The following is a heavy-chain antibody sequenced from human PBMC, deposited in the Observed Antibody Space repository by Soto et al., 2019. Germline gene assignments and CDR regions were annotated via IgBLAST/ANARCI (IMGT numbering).Heavy chain of an antibody. Sequence: QVQLQESGPGLVKPSQTLSLTCTVSGGSIHDYYWVWIRQPPGKGLEWIGSIFYTGSTDYNPSLKSRVTLSRATSKNQFSLNLSSVTAADTAVYYCARVNRGAFDHWGQGALVTVSS. CDR1: GGSIHDYY. CDR3: ARVNRGAFDH. V-gene: IGHV4-59*01. CDR2: IFYTGST. J-gene: IGHJ4*02.